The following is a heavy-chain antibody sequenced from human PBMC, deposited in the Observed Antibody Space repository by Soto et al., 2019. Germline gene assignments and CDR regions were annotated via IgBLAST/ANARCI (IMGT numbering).Heavy chain of an antibody. CDR3: ATYLYCSGGSCYGGNNWFDP. Sequence: PSETLSLTCTVSGGSISSGDYYWSWIRQPPGKGLEWIGYIYYSGSTYYNPSLKSRVTISVDTSKNQFSLKLSSVTAADTAVYYCATYLYCSGGSCYGGNNWFDPWGQGTLVTVSS. D-gene: IGHD2-15*01. CDR1: GGSISSGDYY. J-gene: IGHJ5*02. V-gene: IGHV4-30-4*01. CDR2: IYYSGST.